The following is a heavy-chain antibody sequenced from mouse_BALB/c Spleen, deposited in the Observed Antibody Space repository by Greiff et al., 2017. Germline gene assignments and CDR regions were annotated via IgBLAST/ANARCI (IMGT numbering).Heavy chain of an antibody. D-gene: IGHD2-10*02. Sequence: VQLQQSGAELVKPGASVKLSCTASGYTFTSYYMSWVRQWPGQGLEWIGEINPSNGGTNFNEKFKSRSTLTVDKSSSTAYMQLSSLTSEDSAVYYCNLCDNEYADWGQGTLVTVSA. CDR3: NLCDNEYAD. J-gene: IGHJ3*01. CDR1: GYTFTSYY. V-gene: IGHV1S81*02. CDR2: INPSNGGT.